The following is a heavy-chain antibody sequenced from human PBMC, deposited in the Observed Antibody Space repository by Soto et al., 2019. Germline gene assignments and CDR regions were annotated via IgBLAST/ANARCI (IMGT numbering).Heavy chain of an antibody. D-gene: IGHD6-19*01. Sequence: GSGPTLVNPTQTLTLTCTFSGFSLSTSGMCVSWIRQPPGKALEWLARIDWDDDKYYSTSLKTRLTISQDTSKNQVVLTMTNMDAVNSSTYYCVLIRRDSSGCSPGEVDYWGQGTLVTVSS. V-gene: IGHV2-70*11. CDR3: VLIRRDSSGCSPGEVDY. CDR1: GFSLSTSGMC. CDR2: IDWDDDK. J-gene: IGHJ4*02.